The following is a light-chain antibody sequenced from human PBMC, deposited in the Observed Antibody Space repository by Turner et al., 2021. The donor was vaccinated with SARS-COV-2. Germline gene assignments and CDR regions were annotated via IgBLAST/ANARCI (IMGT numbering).Light chain of an antibody. Sequence: IVMTQSPDSLAVSLGERATINCKSSQSVFYSSNNKNYLAWYQQKPGQPPKLLISWASTRESGVPDRFSGSGSGTDFTLTITSLQAEDVALYFCQQYYSPPLAFGQGTKVEVK. J-gene: IGKJ1*01. V-gene: IGKV4-1*01. CDR3: QQYYSPPLA. CDR2: WAS. CDR1: QSVFYSSNNKNY.